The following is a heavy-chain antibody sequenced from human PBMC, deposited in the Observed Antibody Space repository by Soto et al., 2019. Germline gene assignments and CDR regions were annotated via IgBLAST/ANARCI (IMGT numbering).Heavy chain of an antibody. V-gene: IGHV6-1*01. CDR3: ARHTSDSFGMDV. CDR1: GDSVSSNNAA. Sequence: PSETLSLTCAISGDSVSSNNAAWNWIRQSPSRGLEWLGRTYYRSNWYTDYAVSVKSRISIDPDTSRNQFSLQLNSVIPEDSAVYYCARHTSDSFGMDVWGQGTTVTVSS. J-gene: IGHJ6*02. CDR2: TYYRSNWYT. D-gene: IGHD1-26*01.